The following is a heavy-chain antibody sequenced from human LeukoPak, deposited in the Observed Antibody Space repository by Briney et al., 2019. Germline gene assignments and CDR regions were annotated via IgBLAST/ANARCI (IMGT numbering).Heavy chain of an antibody. CDR1: GGSISSGGYS. V-gene: IGHV4-30-2*01. CDR3: ARQYYDILTGYRYGMDV. Sequence: PSETLSLTCAVSGGSISSGGYSWSWIRQPPGKGLEWIGYIYHSGSTYYNPSLKSRVTISVDRSKNQFSLKLSSVTAADTAVYYCARQYYDILTGYRYGMDVWGQGTTVTVSS. D-gene: IGHD3-9*01. J-gene: IGHJ6*02. CDR2: IYHSGST.